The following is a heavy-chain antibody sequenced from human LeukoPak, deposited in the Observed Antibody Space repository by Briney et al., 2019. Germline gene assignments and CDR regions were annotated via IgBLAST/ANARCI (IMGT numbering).Heavy chain of an antibody. CDR3: AKTRIVVVVAAAFDY. Sequence: GGSLRLSCAASGFTFDDYAMHWVRQAPGKGLEWVSGISWNSGNIGYADSVKGRFTISRDNAKNSLYLQMNSLRAEDTAVYYCAKTRIVVVVAAAFDYWGQGTLVTVSS. J-gene: IGHJ4*02. CDR2: ISWNSGNI. D-gene: IGHD2-15*01. V-gene: IGHV3-9*01. CDR1: GFTFDDYA.